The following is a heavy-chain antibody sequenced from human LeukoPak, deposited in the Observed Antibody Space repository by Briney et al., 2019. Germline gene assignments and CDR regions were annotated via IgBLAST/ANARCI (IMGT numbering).Heavy chain of an antibody. Sequence: PGGSLRLSCAASGFTFSSYGMHWVRQAPGKGLEWVAFIRYDGSYKYYADSVKGRFTISRDNSKNTLYLQMKSLRAEDTAVYYCAKGGGYEAQYYYYYLDVWGKGTTVTISS. CDR2: IRYDGSYK. CDR1: GFTFSSYG. J-gene: IGHJ6*03. V-gene: IGHV3-30*02. CDR3: AKGGGYEAQYYYYYLDV. D-gene: IGHD5-12*01.